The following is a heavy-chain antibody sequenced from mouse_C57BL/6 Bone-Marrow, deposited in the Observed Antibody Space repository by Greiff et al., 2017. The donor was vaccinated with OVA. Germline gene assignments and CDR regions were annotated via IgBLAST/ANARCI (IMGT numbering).Heavy chain of an antibody. CDR2: IYPGDGDT. Sequence: QVQLQQSGAELVRPGSSVKISCKASGYVFSNYWMNWVKQRPGQGLEWIGQIYPGDGDTNYIGKFKGKATLTADKSSSTAYMQLSSLTSEDSADYFCASKSGYALDYWGQGTSVTVSS. CDR3: ASKSGYALDY. V-gene: IGHV1-80*01. CDR1: GYVFSNYW. J-gene: IGHJ4*01.